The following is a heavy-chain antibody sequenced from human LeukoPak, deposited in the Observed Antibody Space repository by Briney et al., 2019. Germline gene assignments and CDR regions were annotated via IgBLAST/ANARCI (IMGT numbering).Heavy chain of an antibody. CDR3: AREAVKQQLYYFDY. V-gene: IGHV4-30-2*01. CDR2: IYHSGST. CDR1: GGSISSGGYS. D-gene: IGHD6-13*01. J-gene: IGHJ4*02. Sequence: SQTLSLTCAVSGGSISSGGYSWSWIRQPPGKGLEWIGYIYHSGSTYYNPSLKSRVTISVDTSKNQFSLKLSSVTAADTAVYYCAREAVKQQLYYFDYWGQGTLVTVSS.